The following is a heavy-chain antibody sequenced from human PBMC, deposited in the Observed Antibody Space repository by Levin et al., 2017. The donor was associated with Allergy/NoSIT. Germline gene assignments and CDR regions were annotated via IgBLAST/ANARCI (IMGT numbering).Heavy chain of an antibody. J-gene: IGHJ6*02. CDR3: ASIPAADSSALSLDV. Sequence: SSETLSLTCTVSGGSISSSSYYWGWIRQPPGKGLEWIGNIYYTESTYYNPSLKSRVNISLDTSKNEISLRLSSVTAADTAVYYCASIPAADSSALSLDVWGQGTTVTVSS. V-gene: IGHV4-39*01. CDR2: IYYTEST. D-gene: IGHD6-13*01. CDR1: GGSISSSSYY.